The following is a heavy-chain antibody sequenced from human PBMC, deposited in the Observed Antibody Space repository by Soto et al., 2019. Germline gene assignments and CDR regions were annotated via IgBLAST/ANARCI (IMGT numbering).Heavy chain of an antibody. J-gene: IGHJ5*02. V-gene: IGHV2-5*02. Sequence: SGPTLVNPTQTLTLTFTFSVFSLSTSGVGVGWIRQPPGKALEWLALIYWDDDKRYSPSLKSRLTITKDTSKNQVVLTMTNMDPVDTATYYCAHSEGALWFGELFEPNWFDPWGQGTLVTVSS. CDR2: IYWDDDK. CDR1: VFSLSTSGVG. D-gene: IGHD3-10*01. CDR3: AHSEGALWFGELFEPNWFDP.